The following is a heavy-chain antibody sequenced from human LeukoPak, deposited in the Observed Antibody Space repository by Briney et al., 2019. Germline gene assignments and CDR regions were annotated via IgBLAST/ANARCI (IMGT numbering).Heavy chain of an antibody. J-gene: IGHJ4*02. V-gene: IGHV3-66*01. Sequence: GGSLRLSCAASGFTVSSNYMSWVRQAPGKGLEWVSVIYSGGSTYYADSVKGRFTISRDNSKNTLYLQMNSLRAEDTAVYYCVRGGTGDGRDYFDYWGQGTLVTVSS. CDR2: IYSGGST. CDR3: VRGGTGDGRDYFDY. CDR1: GFTVSSNY. D-gene: IGHD1-1*01.